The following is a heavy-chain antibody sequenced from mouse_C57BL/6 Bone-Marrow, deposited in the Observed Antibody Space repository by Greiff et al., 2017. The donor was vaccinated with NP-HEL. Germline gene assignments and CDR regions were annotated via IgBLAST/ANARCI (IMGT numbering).Heavy chain of an antibody. D-gene: IGHD2-1*01. CDR1: GYTFTSYW. CDR2: IHPNSGST. CDR3: SYGNYTFDYAFDY. V-gene: IGHV1-64*01. Sequence: QVQLQQPGAELVKPGASVKLSCKASGYTFTSYWMHWVKQRPGQGLEWIGMIHPNSGSTNYNQKFKSKATLTVDKSSSTAYMQLSSLTSEDSAVYYCSYGNYTFDYAFDYWGRGTSVTVSA. J-gene: IGHJ4*01.